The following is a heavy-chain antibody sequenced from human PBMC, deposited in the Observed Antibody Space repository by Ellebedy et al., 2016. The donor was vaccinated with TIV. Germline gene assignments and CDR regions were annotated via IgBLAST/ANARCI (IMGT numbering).Heavy chain of an antibody. J-gene: IGHJ4*02. CDR2: IIPIFGTA. CDR3: ARQVYGDFYFDY. Sequence: AASVKVSCKASGYTFTGYYIHWVRQAPGQGLEWMGGIIPIFGTANYAQKFQGRVTITADESTSTAYMELSSLRSEDTAVYYCARQVYGDFYFDYWGQGTLVTVSS. V-gene: IGHV1-69*13. D-gene: IGHD4-17*01. CDR1: GYTFTGYY.